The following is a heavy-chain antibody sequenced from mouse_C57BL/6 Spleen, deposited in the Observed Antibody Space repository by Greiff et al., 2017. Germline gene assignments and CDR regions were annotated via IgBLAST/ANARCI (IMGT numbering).Heavy chain of an antibody. Sequence: QVQLQQSGAELVKPWASVKISCKASGYAFSSYWMNWVKQRPGKGLEWIVQLYPGDGATNYNGKFKGKATLTADKSSSTAYMQLSSLTSEDSAVYFCARDYYGSSHAWFAYWGQGTLVTVSA. CDR2: LYPGDGAT. D-gene: IGHD1-1*01. CDR1: GYAFSSYW. J-gene: IGHJ3*01. V-gene: IGHV1-80*01. CDR3: ARDYYGSSHAWFAY.